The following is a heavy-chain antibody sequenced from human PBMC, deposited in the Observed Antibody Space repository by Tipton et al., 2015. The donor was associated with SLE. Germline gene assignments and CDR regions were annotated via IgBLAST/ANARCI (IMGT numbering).Heavy chain of an antibody. D-gene: IGHD6-13*01. V-gene: IGHV4-59*01. CDR1: GGSISSYY. CDR2: IYYRGST. Sequence: LSLTCTVSGGSISSYYWSWIRQPPGKGLEWIGSIYYRGSTNYNPSLKSRVTISVDTSKNQFSLKLSSVTAADTAVYYCARESSWDPLFDYWGQGTLVTVSS. J-gene: IGHJ4*02. CDR3: ARESSWDPLFDY.